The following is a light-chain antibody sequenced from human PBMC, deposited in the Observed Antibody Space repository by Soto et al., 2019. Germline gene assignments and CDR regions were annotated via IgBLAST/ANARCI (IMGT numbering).Light chain of an antibody. CDR3: QQYDNPPYT. V-gene: IGKV1-33*01. CDR1: QDISIY. J-gene: IGKJ2*01. CDR2: DAS. Sequence: DIQMTQSPSSLSASVGDRVTITCQASQDISIYLNWYQQKPGKAPKLLIYDASNLETGVPSRFSGSGSGTDFTFTISSLQPEDIATYYCQQYDNPPYTFGQGTKLEIK.